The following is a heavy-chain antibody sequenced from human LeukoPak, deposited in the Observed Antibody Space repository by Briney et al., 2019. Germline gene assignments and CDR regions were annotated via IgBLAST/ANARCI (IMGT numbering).Heavy chain of an antibody. CDR3: ARDEDIVVVPADYYYYGMDV. CDR2: ISYDGSNK. Sequence: GGSLRLSCAASGFTFSSYGMHWVRQAPGKGLEWVAVISYDGSNKYYADSVKGRFTISRDNSKNTLYPQMNSLRAEDTAVYYCARDEDIVVVPADYYYYGMDVWGQGTTVTVSS. D-gene: IGHD2-2*01. CDR1: GFTFSSYG. J-gene: IGHJ6*02. V-gene: IGHV3-30*19.